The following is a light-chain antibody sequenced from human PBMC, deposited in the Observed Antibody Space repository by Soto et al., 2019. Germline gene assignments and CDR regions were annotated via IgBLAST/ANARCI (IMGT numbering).Light chain of an antibody. V-gene: IGKV3-15*01. CDR1: QSVSSN. CDR2: GAS. Sequence: EIVMTQSPATLSVSPGERATLSCRASQSVSSNLAWYQQKPGQAPRLLISGASTRATGIPARFSGSGSGTEFTLTISSLQSEDFAVYYCQQYHNWPRTFGQGTKLEIK. CDR3: QQYHNWPRT. J-gene: IGKJ2*01.